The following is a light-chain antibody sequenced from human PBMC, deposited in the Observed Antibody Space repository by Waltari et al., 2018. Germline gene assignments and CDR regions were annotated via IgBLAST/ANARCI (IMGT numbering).Light chain of an antibody. CDR1: SRNVGSYNL. CDR2: AGN. V-gene: IGLV2-23*01. J-gene: IGLJ3*02. CDR3: CSYAGSSTWV. Sequence: QSALTQPASVSGSPGPSITISCTGTSRNVGSYNLVSWYQQHPDKAPTLMVYAGNKRPSGVSNRFSGSKSGNTASLTISGLQVADEAFYYCCSYAGSSTWVFGGGTKLTVL.